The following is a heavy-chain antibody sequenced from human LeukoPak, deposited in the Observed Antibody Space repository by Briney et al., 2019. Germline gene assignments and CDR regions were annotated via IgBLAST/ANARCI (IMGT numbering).Heavy chain of an antibody. J-gene: IGHJ1*01. V-gene: IGHV4-31*03. CDR1: GGSISSGGYY. CDR3: ARYTVTTGAEYFQY. CDR2: IYYSGST. Sequence: SQTLSLTCTVSGGSISSGGYYWSWIRQHPGKGLEWIGYIYYSGSTYYNPSLKSRVTISVDTSKNQFSLKLSSVTAADTAVYYCARYTVTTGAEYFQYWGQGTLVTVSS. D-gene: IGHD4-17*01.